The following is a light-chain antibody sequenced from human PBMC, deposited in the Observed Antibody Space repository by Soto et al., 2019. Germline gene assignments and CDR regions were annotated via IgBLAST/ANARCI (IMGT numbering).Light chain of an antibody. J-gene: IGKJ1*01. Sequence: DIQMTQSPSTLSASVGDRVTITCRASESISGWLAWYQQKPGKAPKLVIFKASTLESGVPSRFSGSGSGTEITLSISSLQPDDFATYYCQQYNSYPRTFGKGTKVEIK. CDR1: ESISGW. CDR3: QQYNSYPRT. V-gene: IGKV1-5*03. CDR2: KAS.